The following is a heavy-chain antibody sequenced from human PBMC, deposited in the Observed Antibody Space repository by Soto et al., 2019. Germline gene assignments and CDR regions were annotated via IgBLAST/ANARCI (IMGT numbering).Heavy chain of an antibody. CDR1: GFTFSSYA. CDR2: ISGSGDST. Sequence: EVQLLESGGGLVQPGGSLRLSCAASGFTFSSYAMSWVRQAPGKGLEWVSVISGSGDSTYYADSVKGRFTISRDNPMNSLDLHMNSLRAEDTAVYYCAMRGPGTYFDYRGQGTLVTVSS. V-gene: IGHV3-23*01. D-gene: IGHD6-13*01. J-gene: IGHJ4*02. CDR3: AMRGPGTYFDY.